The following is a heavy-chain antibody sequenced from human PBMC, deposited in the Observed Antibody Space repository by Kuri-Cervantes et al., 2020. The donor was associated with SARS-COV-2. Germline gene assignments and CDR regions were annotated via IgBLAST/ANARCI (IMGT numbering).Heavy chain of an antibody. V-gene: IGHV4-38-2*02. Sequence: SETLSLTCTVSGYSISSGYYWGWIRQPPGKGLEWIGEINHSGSTNYNPSLKSRVTISVDTSKNQFSLKLSSVTAADTAVYYCARDYSNYFDYWGQGTLVTVSS. J-gene: IGHJ4*02. D-gene: IGHD5-18*01. CDR3: ARDYSNYFDY. CDR2: INHSGST. CDR1: GYSISSGYY.